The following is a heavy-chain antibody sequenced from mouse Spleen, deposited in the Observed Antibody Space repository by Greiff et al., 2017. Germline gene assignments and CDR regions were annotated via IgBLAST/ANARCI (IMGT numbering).Heavy chain of an antibody. V-gene: IGHV2-2*01. CDR3: ASEGMDY. Sequence: VQLQQSGPGLVQPSQSLSITCTVSGFSLTSYGVHWVRQSPGKGLEWLGVIWSGGSTDYNAAFISRLSISKDNSKSQVFFKMNSLQADDTAIYYCASEGMDYLGQGTSVTVSS. J-gene: IGHJ4*01. CDR2: IWSGGST. CDR1: GFSLTSYG.